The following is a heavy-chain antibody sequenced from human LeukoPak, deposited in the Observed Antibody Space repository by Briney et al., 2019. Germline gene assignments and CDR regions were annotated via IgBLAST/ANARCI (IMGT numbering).Heavy chain of an antibody. Sequence: SVKVSCKASGYTFTSYGISWVRQAPGQGLEWMGRIIPIPGIANYAQKFQGRVTITADKSTSTAYMELSSLRSEDTAVYYCARNPPGAGGVMGYWGQGTLVTVSS. V-gene: IGHV1-69*04. CDR3: ARNPPGAGGVMGY. D-gene: IGHD3-16*01. CDR2: IIPIPGIA. CDR1: GYTFTSYG. J-gene: IGHJ4*02.